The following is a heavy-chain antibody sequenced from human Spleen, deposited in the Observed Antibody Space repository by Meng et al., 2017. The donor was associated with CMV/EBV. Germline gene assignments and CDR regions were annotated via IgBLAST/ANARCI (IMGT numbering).Heavy chain of an antibody. CDR2: ISSSSSYI. Sequence: EVQLVESGGGLVKPGGSLRLSCAASGFSFSRYSMNWVRQAPGKGLEWVSSISSSSSYIYYADSVKGRFTISRDNAKNSLYLQMNSLRAEDTAVYYCARERYCSSTSCYSIDYYYGMDVWGQGTTVTVSS. D-gene: IGHD2-2*01. CDR1: GFSFSRYS. J-gene: IGHJ6*02. V-gene: IGHV3-21*01. CDR3: ARERYCSSTSCYSIDYYYGMDV.